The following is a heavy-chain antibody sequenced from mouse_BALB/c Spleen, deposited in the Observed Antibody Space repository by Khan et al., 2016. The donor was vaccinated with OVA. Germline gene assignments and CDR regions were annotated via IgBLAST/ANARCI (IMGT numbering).Heavy chain of an antibody. D-gene: IGHD2-4*01. CDR3: ARKDYYDYDPFPY. J-gene: IGHJ3*01. Sequence: EVKLLESGPGLVKPSQSLSLTCTVTGYSITSEYTWNWIRQFPGNKLEWMGFISYSGNTRYNPSLKSRISITRDTSKNQFFLQLNSVTSEDTATYYCARKDYYDYDPFPYWGQGTLGTVSA. CDR1: GYSITSEYT. CDR2: ISYSGNT. V-gene: IGHV3-2*02.